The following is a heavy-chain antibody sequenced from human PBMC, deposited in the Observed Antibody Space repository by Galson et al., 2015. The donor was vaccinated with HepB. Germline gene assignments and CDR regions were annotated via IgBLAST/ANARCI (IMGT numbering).Heavy chain of an antibody. CDR3: ARAFYYYGSGAGGMDV. CDR2: IKQDGSEN. D-gene: IGHD3-10*01. CDR1: GFTFSSYW. J-gene: IGHJ6*02. Sequence: SLRLSCAASGFTFSSYWMSWVRQAPGKGLEWVANIKQDGSENYYVDSVKGRFTISRDNAKNSLYLQMNSLRAEDTAVYYCARAFYYYGSGAGGMDVWGHGTTVTVSS. V-gene: IGHV3-7*03.